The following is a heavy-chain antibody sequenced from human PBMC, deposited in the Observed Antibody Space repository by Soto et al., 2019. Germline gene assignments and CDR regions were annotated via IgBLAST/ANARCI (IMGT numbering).Heavy chain of an antibody. D-gene: IGHD3-3*01. J-gene: IGHJ6*02. Sequence: QVQLVQSGAEVKKPGASVKVSCKASGYTFTSYDINWVRQATGQGLEWMGWMNPNSGNTGYAQKFQGRVTMTRNTSIRTAYMELSSLRSEDTAVYYCARVGNDFWSGPPYYYYYGMDVWGQGTTVTVSS. CDR3: ARVGNDFWSGPPYYYYYGMDV. V-gene: IGHV1-8*01. CDR2: MNPNSGNT. CDR1: GYTFTSYD.